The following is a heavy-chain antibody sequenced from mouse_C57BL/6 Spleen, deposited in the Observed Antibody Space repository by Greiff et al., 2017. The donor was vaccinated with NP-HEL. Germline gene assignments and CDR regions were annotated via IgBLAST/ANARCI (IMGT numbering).Heavy chain of an antibody. CDR3: TRGYYGNFHFDY. V-gene: IGHV5-9-1*02. Sequence: DVMLVESGEGLVKPGGSLKLSCAASGFTFSSYAMSWVRQTPEKRLEWVAYISSGGDYIYYADTVKGRFTISRDNARNHLYLQMSSLKSEDTAMYYCTRGYYGNFHFDYWGQGTTLTVSS. CDR1: GFTFSSYA. D-gene: IGHD2-1*01. CDR2: ISSGGDYI. J-gene: IGHJ2*01.